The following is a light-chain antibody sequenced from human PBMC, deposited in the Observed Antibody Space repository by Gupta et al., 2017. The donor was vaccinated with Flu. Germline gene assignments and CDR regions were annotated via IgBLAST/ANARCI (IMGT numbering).Light chain of an antibody. Sequence: QSALTQPRSVSGSPGPSVTISRTGTASDIGDSKHVSWYQQHPGKAPKLVIYDVTKRPSGVPDRFSGSKSGNTASLTISGLQAEDAGDYYCCSYAGSVFGGGTKLTVL. CDR2: DVT. V-gene: IGLV2-11*01. J-gene: IGLJ3*02. CDR3: CSYAGSV. CDR1: ASDIGDSKH.